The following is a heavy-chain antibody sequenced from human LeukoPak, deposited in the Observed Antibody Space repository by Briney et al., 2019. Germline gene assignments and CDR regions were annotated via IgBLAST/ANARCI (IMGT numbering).Heavy chain of an antibody. CDR1: GFTVSSNY. J-gene: IGHJ6*02. CDR3: ARDQYHSEDGYGMDV. D-gene: IGHD2-15*01. Sequence: PGGSLRLSCAASGFTVSSNYMSWVRQAPGKGLEWVSVIYSGGSTYYADSVKGRFTISRDNSKNTLYLQMNSLRAEDTAVYYCARDQYHSEDGYGMDVWGQGTTVTVSS. CDR2: IYSGGST. V-gene: IGHV3-53*01.